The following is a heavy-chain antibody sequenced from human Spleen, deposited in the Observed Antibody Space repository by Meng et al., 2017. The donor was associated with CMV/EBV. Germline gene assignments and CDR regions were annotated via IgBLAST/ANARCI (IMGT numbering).Heavy chain of an antibody. CDR2: INPNTDDT. V-gene: IGHV1-2*02. CDR1: GYTFNAFY. Sequence: ASVKVSCKASGYTFNAFYMHWVRQAPGQGLEWMGWINPNTDDTDYPQKFQGRVTVTRDTSMSTVYMELSGLRPDDRAVYYCASPYYDSSGEHYADAFDIWGQGTMVTVSS. D-gene: IGHD3-22*01. CDR3: ASPYYDSSGEHYADAFDI. J-gene: IGHJ3*02.